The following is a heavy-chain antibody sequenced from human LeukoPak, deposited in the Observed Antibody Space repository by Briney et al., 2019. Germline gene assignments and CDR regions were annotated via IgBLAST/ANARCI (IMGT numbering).Heavy chain of an antibody. CDR1: GFTFSTYA. V-gene: IGHV3-23*01. Sequence: PGGSLRLSCAASGFTFSTYAMSWVRQAPGKGLEWVSTISGNGGSTNYADSVKGRFAISRDNSKNTLYLQMNSLRAEDTALYYSARAVRFLESTTYYFDYWGQGALVTVSS. J-gene: IGHJ4*02. CDR2: ISGNGGST. CDR3: ARAVRFLESTTYYFDY. D-gene: IGHD3-3*01.